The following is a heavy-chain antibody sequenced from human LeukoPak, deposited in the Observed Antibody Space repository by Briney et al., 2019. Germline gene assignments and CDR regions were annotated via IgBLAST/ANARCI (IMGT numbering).Heavy chain of an antibody. CDR1: GFTFSSYA. CDR3: AKGLYDYALDV. CDR2: IGARDGRT. V-gene: IGHV3-23*01. J-gene: IGHJ6*02. Sequence: PGGSLRLSCAASGFTFSSYAMTWVRQAPGEGLDWVALIGARDGRTYYADPVKGRFTISRDNFKNTLYLQMNSLRAEDTAIYYCAKGLYDYALDVWGQGTAVTVSS.